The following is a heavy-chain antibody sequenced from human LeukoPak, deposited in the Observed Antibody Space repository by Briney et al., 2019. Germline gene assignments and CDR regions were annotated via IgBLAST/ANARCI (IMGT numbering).Heavy chain of an antibody. CDR1: VFTFSSYA. V-gene: IGHV3-23*01. CDR3: AKGLDGSGSTH. Sequence: GGSLRLSCAASVFTFSSYAMSGVRQPPAKGLEWVSAISGSGGTTYYADSAKDRLTIPRDNPKNTLYLQMNSLTAEDTAVYYCAKGLDGSGSTHWGQGTLVTVSS. CDR2: ISGSGGTT. J-gene: IGHJ4*02. D-gene: IGHD3-10*01.